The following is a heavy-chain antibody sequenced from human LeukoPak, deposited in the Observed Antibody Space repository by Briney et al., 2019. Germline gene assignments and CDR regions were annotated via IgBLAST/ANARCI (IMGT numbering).Heavy chain of an antibody. CDR2: INHSGNT. Sequence: SETLSLTCAVYGGSFSGYYWSWIRQPPGKGLEWIAGINHSGNTNYNPSLKSRVTISVDTSKNQFSLKLISVTAADTAVYYCATRLDWGQGTLVTVSS. CDR3: ATRLD. J-gene: IGHJ4*02. V-gene: IGHV4-34*01. CDR1: GGSFSGYY.